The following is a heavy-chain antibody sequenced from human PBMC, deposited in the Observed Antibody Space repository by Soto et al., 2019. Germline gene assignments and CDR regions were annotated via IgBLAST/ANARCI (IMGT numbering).Heavy chain of an antibody. CDR3: AHRAMPPGSYYYYGMDV. J-gene: IGHJ6*02. CDR1: LYSFTTYA. Sequence: GASVTVSVKASLYSFTTYALHWLRQAPGQSLEWIAWINGGNGNTKYSQKFQDRVTITRDTSASIAYMELSSLRSEDTAVYYCAHRAMPPGSYYYYGMDVWGQGTTVTVS. CDR2: INGGNGNT. V-gene: IGHV1-3*01. D-gene: IGHD3-10*01.